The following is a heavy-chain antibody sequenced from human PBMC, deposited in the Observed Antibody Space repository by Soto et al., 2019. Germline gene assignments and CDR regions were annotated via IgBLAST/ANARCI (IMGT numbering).Heavy chain of an antibody. D-gene: IGHD1-20*01. J-gene: IGHJ5*02. V-gene: IGHV3-23*01. Sequence: EVQLLESGGGLVQPGGSLRLSCAASGFTITDDAMTWVRQAPGKRLEWVSSISASGADTYYADSVKGRFSISRDVSENTLYLQMNRLRAEDTAVYFCARYIIGGRPCDLWGQGALVTVSS. CDR2: ISASGADT. CDR1: GFTITDDA. CDR3: ARYIIGGRPCDL.